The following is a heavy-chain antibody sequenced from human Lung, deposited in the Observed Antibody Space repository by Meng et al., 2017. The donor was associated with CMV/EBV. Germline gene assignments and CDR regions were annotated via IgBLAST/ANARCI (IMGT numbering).Heavy chain of an antibody. V-gene: IGHV3-9*01. J-gene: IGHJ6*02. CDR2: ISWNSGSI. Sequence: GGSLRLSCAASGFTFDDYAMHWVRQAPGKGLEWVSGISWNSGSIGYADSVKGRFTISRDNAKNSLYLQMNSLRAEDTALYYCAKDKDGGMDVWGQGTTVXVSS. CDR3: AKDKDGGMDV. CDR1: GFTFDDYA.